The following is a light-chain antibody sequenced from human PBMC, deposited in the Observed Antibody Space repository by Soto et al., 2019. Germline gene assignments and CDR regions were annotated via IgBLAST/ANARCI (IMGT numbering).Light chain of an antibody. CDR2: DAS. CDR1: QDISND. V-gene: IGKV1-33*01. J-gene: IGKJ4*01. CDR3: QQYDNLPLP. Sequence: DIQMTQSPSSLSASVGDRVTITCQASQDISNDLNWYQQKPGKAPKLLIYDASNLETGVPSRFSGSGSGTDFTFTISSLQPEDIATYYCQQYDNLPLPVGGGTKVEIK.